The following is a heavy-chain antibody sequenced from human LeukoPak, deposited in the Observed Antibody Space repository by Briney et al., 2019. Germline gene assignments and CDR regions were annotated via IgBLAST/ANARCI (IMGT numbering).Heavy chain of an antibody. Sequence: ASVKVSCKASGYTFTSYDINWVRQAPGQGLEWMGIINPSGGSTSYAQKFQGRVTMTRDTSTSTVYMELSSLRSEDTAVYYCARGRGTIFGVVIPSFDYWGQGTLVTVSS. J-gene: IGHJ4*02. CDR1: GYTFTSYD. CDR2: INPSGGST. D-gene: IGHD3-3*01. V-gene: IGHV1-46*01. CDR3: ARGRGTIFGVVIPSFDY.